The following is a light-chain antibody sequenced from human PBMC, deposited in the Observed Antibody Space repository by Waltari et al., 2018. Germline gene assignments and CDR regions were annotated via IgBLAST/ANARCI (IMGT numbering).Light chain of an antibody. J-gene: IGLJ2*01. Sequence: QSEMSQPPSVSGTPGQTVTISCSGRSSNVGSTVVNWYQQLPGTAPKLLIYRNDQRPSGVPDRVSGSKSGTSASLAISGLQSEDEADYYCAAWDDSLNGRWVFGAGTKLTVL. CDR3: AAWDDSLNGRWV. CDR2: RND. CDR1: SSNVGSTV. V-gene: IGLV1-44*01.